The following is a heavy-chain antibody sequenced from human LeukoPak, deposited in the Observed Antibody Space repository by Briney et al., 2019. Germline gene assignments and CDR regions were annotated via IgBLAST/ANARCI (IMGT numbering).Heavy chain of an antibody. CDR2: IYYSGST. CDR3: ASGGCGDGYCYPHYYYYYSMDV. J-gene: IGHJ6*02. CDR1: GGSISSGGYY. V-gene: IGHV4-31*03. Sequence: SQTLSLTCTVSGGSISSGGYYWSWIRQHPGKGLEWIGYIYYSGSTYYNPSLKSRVTISVDTSKNQFSLKLSSVTAADTAVYYCASGGCGDGYCYPHYYYYYSMDVWGQGTTVTVSS. D-gene: IGHD2-21*02.